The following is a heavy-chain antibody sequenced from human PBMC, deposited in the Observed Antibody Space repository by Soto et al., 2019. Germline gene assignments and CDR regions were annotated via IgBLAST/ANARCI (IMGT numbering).Heavy chain of an antibody. J-gene: IGHJ5*02. CDR1: GYTFTSYY. Sequence: ASVKVSCKASGYTFTSYYMHWVRQAPGQGLEWMGIINPSGGSTSYAQKFQGRVTMTRDTSTSTVYMELSSLRSEDTAVYYCARDRGTMVRGVIIFPNWFDPWGQGTLVTVS. CDR2: INPSGGST. D-gene: IGHD3-10*01. CDR3: ARDRGTMVRGVIIFPNWFDP. V-gene: IGHV1-46*01.